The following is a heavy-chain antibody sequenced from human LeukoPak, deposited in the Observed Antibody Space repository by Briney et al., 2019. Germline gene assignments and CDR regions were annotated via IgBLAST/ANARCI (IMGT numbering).Heavy chain of an antibody. CDR3: ATSDGSYFDY. CDR1: GFTVSSNS. Sequence: QTGGSLRLSCTVSGFTVSSNSMSWVRQAPGKGLEWVSFIYSGTIHYSDSVKGRFTISRDNSKNTLYLQMNSLRAEDTAVYYCATSDGSYFDYWGQGTLVTVSS. J-gene: IGHJ4*02. V-gene: IGHV3-53*01. D-gene: IGHD1-1*01. CDR2: IYSGTI.